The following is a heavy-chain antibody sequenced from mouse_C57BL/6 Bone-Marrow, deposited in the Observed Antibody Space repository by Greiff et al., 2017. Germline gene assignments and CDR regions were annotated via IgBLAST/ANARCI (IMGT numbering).Heavy chain of an antibody. CDR1: GFTFSDYG. D-gene: IGHD2-2*01. CDR3: ARGYRGFAY. CDR2: ISNLAYSI. Sequence: EVQLVESGGGLGQPGGSLKLPCAASGFTFSDYGMAGVRQAPRKGPEWVAFISNLAYSIYYADTVTGRFTISRENAKNTLYLEMSSLRSEDTALDYCARGYRGFAYWGQGTLVTVSA. V-gene: IGHV5-15*01. J-gene: IGHJ3*01.